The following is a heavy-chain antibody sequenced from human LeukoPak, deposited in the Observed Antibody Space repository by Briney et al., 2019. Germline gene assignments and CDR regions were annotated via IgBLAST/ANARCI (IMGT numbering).Heavy chain of an antibody. CDR3: AIATGANWYFDL. CDR2: ISSSSSYT. CDR1: GFTFSDYY. D-gene: IGHD1/OR15-1a*01. V-gene: IGHV3-11*06. J-gene: IGHJ2*01. Sequence: GGSLRLSCAASGFTFSDYYMSWIRQAPGKGLEWVSYISSSSSYTNYADSVKGRFTISRDNSKNTLYLQMNSLRAEDTAVYYCAIATGANWYFDLWGRGTLVTVSS.